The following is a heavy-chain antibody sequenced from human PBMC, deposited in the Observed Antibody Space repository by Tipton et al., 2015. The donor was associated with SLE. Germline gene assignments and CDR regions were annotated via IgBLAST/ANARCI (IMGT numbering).Heavy chain of an antibody. V-gene: IGHV1-18*01. CDR3: ARGVYDSSVYYSHDAFDI. J-gene: IGHJ3*02. CDR1: GYSFISYD. Sequence: QLVQSGPEVKKPGASVKVSCKASGYSFISYDITWVRQAPGQGLEWMGWIRVYNGNTNYAQKLQGRVTMTTDTSTSTAYMELRSLRSDDTAVYYCARGVYDSSVYYSHDAFDIWGQGTKVTVSS. CDR2: IRVYNGNT. D-gene: IGHD3-22*01.